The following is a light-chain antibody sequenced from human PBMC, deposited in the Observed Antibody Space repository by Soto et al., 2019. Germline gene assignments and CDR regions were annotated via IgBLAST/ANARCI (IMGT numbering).Light chain of an antibody. V-gene: IGLV2-11*01. J-gene: IGLJ1*01. CDR2: DVN. Sequence: QSALTQPRSVSGSPGQSVTISCTGTSGDVGGYNSVSWYQHEPGKAPKLMIYDVNKRPSGAPDRFSGSKSGNTASLTISGLQADDEADYYCCSYAGTYTLRDFGTGTKVTVL. CDR1: SGDVGGYNS. CDR3: CSYAGTYTLRD.